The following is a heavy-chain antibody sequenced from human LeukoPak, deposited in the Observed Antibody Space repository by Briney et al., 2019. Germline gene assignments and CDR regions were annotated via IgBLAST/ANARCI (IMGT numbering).Heavy chain of an antibody. J-gene: IGHJ6*03. CDR2: IYTSGST. V-gene: IGHV4-4*07. Sequence: SETLSLTCTVSGGSISSYYWSWIRQPAGKGLDWIGRIYTSGSTNYNPSLKSRVTMSVDTSKNQFSLKLSSVTAADTAVYYCARVDTAMVPYYYYYYMDVWGKGTTVTVSS. CDR1: GGSISSYY. D-gene: IGHD5-18*01. CDR3: ARVDTAMVPYYYYYYMDV.